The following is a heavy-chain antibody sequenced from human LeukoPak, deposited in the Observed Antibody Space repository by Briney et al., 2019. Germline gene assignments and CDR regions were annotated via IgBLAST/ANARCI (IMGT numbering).Heavy chain of an antibody. CDR2: IYYSGST. CDR3: ARHRYSSSWFFDY. J-gene: IGHJ4*02. CDR1: GGSISSSSYY. D-gene: IGHD6-13*01. Sequence: SETLSLTCTVSGGSISSSSYYWSWIRQPPGKGLEWIGYIYYSGSTNYNPSLKSRVTISVDTSKNQFSLKLSSVTAADTAVYYCARHRYSSSWFFDYWGQGTLVTVSS. V-gene: IGHV4-61*05.